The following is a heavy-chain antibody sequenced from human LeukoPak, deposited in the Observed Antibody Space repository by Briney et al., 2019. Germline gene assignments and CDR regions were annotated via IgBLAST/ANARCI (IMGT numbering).Heavy chain of an antibody. Sequence: GESLKISCKGSGYSFTSYWVGWVRQMPGKGLEWMGVIYPGDSDTSYSPSFQGQVTISADKSISTAYLQWSSLKASDTAMYYCARRHVYGSVAVFDYWGQGTLVTVSS. V-gene: IGHV5-51*01. D-gene: IGHD3-10*01. CDR2: IYPGDSDT. J-gene: IGHJ4*02. CDR3: ARRHVYGSVAVFDY. CDR1: GYSFTSYW.